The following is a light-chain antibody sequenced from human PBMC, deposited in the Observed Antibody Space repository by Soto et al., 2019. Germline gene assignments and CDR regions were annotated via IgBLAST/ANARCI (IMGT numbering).Light chain of an antibody. CDR1: QSVSSN. CDR3: QEYGTSRT. CDR2: GAS. V-gene: IGKV3-20*01. Sequence: EIVLTQSPGTLSLSPGGRATFSCRASQSVSSNLAWYQQKPGQAPRLLIYGASNRATGIPDRFSGSGSGTDFTLTISRLEPEDFAVYYCQEYGTSRTFGQGTKV. J-gene: IGKJ1*01.